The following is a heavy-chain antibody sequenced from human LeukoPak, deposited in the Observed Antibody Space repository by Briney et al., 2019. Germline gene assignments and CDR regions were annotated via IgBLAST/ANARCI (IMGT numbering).Heavy chain of an antibody. CDR2: ISAYNGYT. CDR3: ARDSSGYYYGY. CDR1: GYTFTTYG. D-gene: IGHD3-22*01. Sequence: ASVKVSCKASGYTFTTYGIIWVRQAPGQGLEWMGWISAYNGYTNYAQNFQGRVTMTTDTSTSTAYMELRSLRPDDTAVYYCARDSSGYYYGYWGQGTLVTVSS. J-gene: IGHJ4*02. V-gene: IGHV1-18*01.